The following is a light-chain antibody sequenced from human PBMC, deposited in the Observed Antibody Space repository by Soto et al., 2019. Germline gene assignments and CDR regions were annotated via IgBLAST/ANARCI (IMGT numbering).Light chain of an antibody. V-gene: IGLV2-11*01. CDR1: SSDVGGYNY. Sequence: QSALTQPRSVSGSPGQTVTISCTGTSSDVGGYNYVSWYQQHPGKAPKVLIYGVTKRPSGVPDRFSGSKSGNTASLTISGLQAEDEADYYCCSYAGSYDWVFGGGTKVTVL. CDR3: CSYAGSYDWV. J-gene: IGLJ3*02. CDR2: GVT.